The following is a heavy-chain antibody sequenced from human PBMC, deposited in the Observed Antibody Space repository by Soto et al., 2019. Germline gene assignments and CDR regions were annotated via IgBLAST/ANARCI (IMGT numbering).Heavy chain of an antibody. CDR3: ARMWDYKYGMDV. Sequence: ASVKVSCKTSGYIFTDYYMHWVRQAPGQGLEWMGWINPKSGGTKYAQKFQGRLTMTRDTSISTASMELRGLKSDDTAVYYCARMWDYKYGMDVWGQGTTVTVSS. D-gene: IGHD1-26*01. CDR2: INPKSGGT. V-gene: IGHV1-2*02. CDR1: GYIFTDYY. J-gene: IGHJ6*02.